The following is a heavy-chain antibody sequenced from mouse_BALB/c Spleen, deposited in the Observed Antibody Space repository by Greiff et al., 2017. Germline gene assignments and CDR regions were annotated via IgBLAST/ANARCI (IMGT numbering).Heavy chain of an antibody. Sequence: QVQLKESGAELAKPGASVKMSCKASGYTFTSYWMHWVKQRPGQGLEWIGYINPSTGYTEYNQKFKDKATLTADKSSSTAYMQLSSLTSEDSAVYYCVLRFDYWGQGTTLTVSS. CDR3: VLRFDY. CDR2: INPSTGYT. J-gene: IGHJ2*01. V-gene: IGHV1-7*01. CDR1: GYTFTSYW.